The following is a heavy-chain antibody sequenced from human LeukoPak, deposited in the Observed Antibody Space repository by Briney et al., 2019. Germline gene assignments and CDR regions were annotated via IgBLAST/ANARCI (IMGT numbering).Heavy chain of an antibody. CDR2: IGSRGSTI. Sequence: GGSLRLSCAASGFTFSVYYVSWIRQAPGKGLEWVSYIGSRGSTIYYADSVKGRFTISRDNAKNSLYLQMNSLRVEDTAVYYCARAEDCSSTSCPRTFDIWGQGTMVTVSS. J-gene: IGHJ3*02. CDR3: ARAEDCSSTSCPRTFDI. CDR1: GFTFSVYY. D-gene: IGHD2-2*01. V-gene: IGHV3-11*04.